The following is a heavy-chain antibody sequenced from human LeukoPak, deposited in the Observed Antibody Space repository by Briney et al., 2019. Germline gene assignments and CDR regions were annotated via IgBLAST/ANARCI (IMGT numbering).Heavy chain of an antibody. J-gene: IGHJ5*02. Sequence: ASVKVSCKASGYTFTGYYMRWVRQAPGQGLEWMGWINPNSGGTNYAQKFQGRVTMTRDTSISTAYMELSRLRSDDTAVYYCAGGFNSMVRGVISWFDPWGQGTLVTVSS. D-gene: IGHD3-10*01. CDR2: INPNSGGT. CDR3: AGGFNSMVRGVISWFDP. V-gene: IGHV1-2*02. CDR1: GYTFTGYY.